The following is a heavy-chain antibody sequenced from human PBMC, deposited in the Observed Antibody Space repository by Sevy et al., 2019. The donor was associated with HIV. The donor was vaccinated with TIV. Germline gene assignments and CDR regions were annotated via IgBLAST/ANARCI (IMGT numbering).Heavy chain of an antibody. CDR1: GGSISSYY. CDR3: ARDPGYSGYDYHFDY. CDR2: ICTSGST. J-gene: IGHJ4*02. V-gene: IGHV4-4*07. D-gene: IGHD5-12*01. Sequence: SETLSLTCTVSGGSISSYYWSWIRQPAGKGLEWIGRICTSGSTNYNPSLKSRVTMSVDTSKNQFSLKLSSVTAADTAVYYCARDPGYSGYDYHFDYWGQGTLVTVSS.